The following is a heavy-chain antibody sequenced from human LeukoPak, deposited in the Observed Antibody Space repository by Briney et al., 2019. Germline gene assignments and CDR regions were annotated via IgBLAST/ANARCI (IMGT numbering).Heavy chain of an antibody. Sequence: GGSLRLSCAASGFTFSSYSMDWVRQAPGKGLEWVSSISSSSSYIYYADSVKGRFTISRDNAKNSLYLRMNSLRAEDTAVYYCARIPNIAAAGTSFDYWGQGTLVTVSS. V-gene: IGHV3-21*01. CDR1: GFTFSSYS. J-gene: IGHJ4*02. CDR3: ARIPNIAAAGTSFDY. CDR2: ISSSSSYI. D-gene: IGHD6-13*01.